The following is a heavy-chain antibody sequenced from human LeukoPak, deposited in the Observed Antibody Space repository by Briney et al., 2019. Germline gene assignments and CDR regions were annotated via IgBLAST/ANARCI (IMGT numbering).Heavy chain of an antibody. CDR1: GGTFSSYA. CDR2: IIPILGIA. V-gene: IGHV1-69*04. CDR3: ARGDDSSGYYYWPY. D-gene: IGHD3-22*01. Sequence: GASVKVSCKASGGTFSSYAISWVRQAPGQGLEWMGRIIPILGIANYAQKFQGRVTITADKSTSTAYMELSSLRSEDTAVYYCARGDDSSGYYYWPYWGQGTLVTVSS. J-gene: IGHJ4*02.